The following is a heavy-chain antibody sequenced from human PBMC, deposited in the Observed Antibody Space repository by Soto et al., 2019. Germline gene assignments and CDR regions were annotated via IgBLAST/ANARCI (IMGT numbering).Heavy chain of an antibody. CDR3: AHGSGWLSDY. V-gene: IGHV2-5*02. CDR2: IYWDDNN. Sequence: QITLKESGPTLVKPTQTLTLTCTFSGFSLTSTAVGVNWIRQPPGKALEWLALIYWDDNNQYNPSLKSRLTVTKDTSKNQMVLTMTNMDPVDTATYYCAHGSGWLSDYWGQGTLLTVSS. D-gene: IGHD6-19*01. CDR1: GFSLTSTAVG. J-gene: IGHJ4*02.